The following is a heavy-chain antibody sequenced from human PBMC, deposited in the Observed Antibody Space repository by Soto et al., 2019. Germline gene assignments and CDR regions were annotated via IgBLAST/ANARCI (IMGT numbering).Heavy chain of an antibody. J-gene: IGHJ3*02. Sequence: GGSLRLSCAASGFTFSTYAMSWVRQAPGKGLEWVSALSASGGSTYCADSVKGRFTISRDNSMNALYLQMNSLRIEDTAVYYCAHPRGYGVFDAYDIWGQGTMVTVSS. CDR2: LSASGGST. D-gene: IGHD1-1*01. CDR3: AHPRGYGVFDAYDI. CDR1: GFTFSTYA. V-gene: IGHV3-23*01.